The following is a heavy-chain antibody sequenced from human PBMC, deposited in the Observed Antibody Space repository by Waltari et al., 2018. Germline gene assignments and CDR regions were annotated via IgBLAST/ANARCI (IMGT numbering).Heavy chain of an antibody. V-gene: IGHV4-39*07. CDR1: GGSLSSSRYY. J-gene: IGHJ5*02. CDR2: IYYSGST. D-gene: IGHD3-3*02. CDR3: ARAFLEGQMCWFDP. Sequence: HLQLQESGPGLVKPAETLSLTCTVSGGSLSSSRYYWAWTRQPPGKGLEWIGSIYYSGSTYYNPSLKSRVTISVDTSKNQFSLKLSSVTAADTAVYYCARAFLEGQMCWFDPWGQGTLVTVSS.